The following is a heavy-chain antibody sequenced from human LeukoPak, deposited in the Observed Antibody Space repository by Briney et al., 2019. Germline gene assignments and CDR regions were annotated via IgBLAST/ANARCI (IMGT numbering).Heavy chain of an antibody. V-gene: IGHV3-23*01. CDR1: GFTFSSFP. Sequence: GGSLRLSCAASGFTFSSFPMIWVRQAPGKGLEWVSAISGSGGSPYYADSVKGRFTISRDNSNNTLYLQMNSLRVDDTAVYFCAKDRGYWGQGTLVTVSP. CDR3: AKDRGY. CDR2: ISGSGGSP. J-gene: IGHJ4*02.